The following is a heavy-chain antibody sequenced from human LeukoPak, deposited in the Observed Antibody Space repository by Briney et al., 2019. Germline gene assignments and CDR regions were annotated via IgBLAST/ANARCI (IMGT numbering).Heavy chain of an antibody. D-gene: IGHD6-13*01. CDR2: IYTSGST. J-gene: IGHJ6*03. Sequence: PSQTLSLTCTVSGGSISSGSYYWSWIRQPAGKGLEWIGRIYTSGSTNYNPSLKSRVTISVDTSKNQFSLKLSSVTAADTAVYYCRGSSWYGPYYYYMDVWGKGTTVTVSS. CDR1: GGSISSGSYY. CDR3: RGSSWYGPYYYYMDV. V-gene: IGHV4-61*02.